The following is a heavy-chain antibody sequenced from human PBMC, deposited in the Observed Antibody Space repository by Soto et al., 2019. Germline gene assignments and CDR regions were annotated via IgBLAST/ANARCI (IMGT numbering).Heavy chain of an antibody. Sequence: SETLSLTCTVSGGSISSSSYYWGWIRQPPGKGLEWIGSIYYSGSTYYNPSLKSRVTISVDTSKNQFSLKLSSVTAADTAVYYCARHAAKYCSGGSCYRGSFDYWGQGTLVTVSS. CDR3: ARHAAKYCSGGSCYRGSFDY. CDR2: IYYSGST. D-gene: IGHD2-15*01. CDR1: GGSISSSSYY. J-gene: IGHJ4*02. V-gene: IGHV4-39*01.